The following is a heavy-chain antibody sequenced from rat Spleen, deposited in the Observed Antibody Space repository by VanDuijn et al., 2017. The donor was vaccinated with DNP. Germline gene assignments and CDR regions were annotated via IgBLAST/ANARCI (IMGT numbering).Heavy chain of an antibody. CDR2: ITSSGGST. CDR1: AFTFNNYW. Sequence: EVQLVESGGDLVQPGRSLKLSCVASAFTFNNYWMTWFRQVPGRGLEWVASITSSGGSTYYPDSVKGRFTISRDNTKSTLYLQMNGLRSEDTATYYCASWGLRAYYFDSWGQGVMVTVSS. D-gene: IGHD4-1*01. CDR3: ASWGLRAYYFDS. V-gene: IGHV5-31*01. J-gene: IGHJ2*01.